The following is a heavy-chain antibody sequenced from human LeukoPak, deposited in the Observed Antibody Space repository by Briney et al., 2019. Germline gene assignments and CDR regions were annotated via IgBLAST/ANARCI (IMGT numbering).Heavy chain of an antibody. CDR2: ITYDGSNK. CDR1: GFTFSTYA. D-gene: IGHD6-13*01. J-gene: IGHJ5*02. Sequence: GGSLRLSCAASGFTFSTYAMHWVRQAPGKGLEWVAFITYDGSNKDYADSVKGRFTISRDNSKNTLYLQMNSLRAEDTAVYYCAKDGVAAGSFAPWGQGTLVTVSS. V-gene: IGHV3-30*04. CDR3: AKDGVAAGSFAP.